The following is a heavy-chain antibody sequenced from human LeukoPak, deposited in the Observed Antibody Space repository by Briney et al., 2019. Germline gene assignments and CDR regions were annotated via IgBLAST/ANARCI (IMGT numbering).Heavy chain of an antibody. V-gene: IGHV4-59*01. J-gene: IGHJ4*02. Sequence: SETLSLTCTVSGGSISSYYWSWIRQPPGKGLEWIGYIYYSGSTNYNPSLKSRVTISVDTSKNQFSLKLSSVTAADPAVYYCARAQPQSGYYDFDYWGQGTLVTVSS. CDR3: ARAQPQSGYYDFDY. D-gene: IGHD3-10*01. CDR2: IYYSGST. CDR1: GGSISSYY.